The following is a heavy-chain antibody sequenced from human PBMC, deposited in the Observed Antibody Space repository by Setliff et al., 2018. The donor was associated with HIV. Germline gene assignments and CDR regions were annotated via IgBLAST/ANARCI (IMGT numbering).Heavy chain of an antibody. J-gene: IGHJ4*02. CDR1: GLTLSNSA. V-gene: IGHV3-23*01. D-gene: IGHD1-1*01. CDR3: AKSGTGIIYFDY. CDR2: IQSGGST. Sequence: PGGSLRLSCAASGLTLSNSAMTWVRQKPWRGLEWVSLIQSGGSTYYADSVKGRFTISRDNSKNTLYLQMNSLRAEDTAVYYCAKSGTGIIYFDYWGQGTLVTVSS.